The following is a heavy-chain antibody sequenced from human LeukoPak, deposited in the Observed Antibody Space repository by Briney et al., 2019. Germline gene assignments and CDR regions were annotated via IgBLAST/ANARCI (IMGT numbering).Heavy chain of an antibody. CDR3: ARHGNDFGYYFDY. J-gene: IGHJ4*02. CDR2: IYYSGST. D-gene: IGHD1-1*01. Sequence: SETLSLTFTGSGGSISRYYWSWLRLPPGKGPEWVGYIYYSGSTNYNPSLKSRVTISVDTSKNQFSLELSSVTAADTAVYYCARHGNDFGYYFDYWGQGTLVAVSS. CDR1: GGSISRYY. V-gene: IGHV4-59*08.